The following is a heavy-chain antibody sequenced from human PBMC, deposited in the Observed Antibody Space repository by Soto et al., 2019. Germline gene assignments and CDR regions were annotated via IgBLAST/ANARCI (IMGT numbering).Heavy chain of an antibody. CDR1: GGSFSSRSSY. V-gene: IGHV4-39*01. J-gene: IGHJ6*02. Sequence: QLQLQESGPGLVKPSATLSLTGTVSGGSFSSRSSYWGWIRQPPGKGLEWIGSIYYSGSTYYNPSLKRRVTISVDTSKNQFSLKLSSVTAADTAVYDCARRNPASYRMDVWGQGTTVTVSS. CDR2: IYYSGST. CDR3: ARRNPASYRMDV.